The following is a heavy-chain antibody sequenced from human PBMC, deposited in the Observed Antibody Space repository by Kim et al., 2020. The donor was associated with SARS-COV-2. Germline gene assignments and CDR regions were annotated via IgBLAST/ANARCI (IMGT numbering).Heavy chain of an antibody. CDR2: ISCNRGSI. V-gene: IGHV3-9*01. CDR1: GFTFDDYA. D-gene: IGHD6-13*01. J-gene: IGHJ1*01. Sequence: GGSLRLSCAASGFTFDDYAMHWVRQAPGKGLEWVSGISCNRGSIGYADSVKGRFTISRDNAKNSLYLQMNSLRAEDTALYYCAKDNDSSSSHFQHWGQGT. CDR3: AKDNDSSSSHFQH.